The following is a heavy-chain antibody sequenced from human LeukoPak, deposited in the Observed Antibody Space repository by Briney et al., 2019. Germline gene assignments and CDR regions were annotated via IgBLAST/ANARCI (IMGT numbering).Heavy chain of an antibody. CDR1: GGTFSSYA. D-gene: IGHD2-2*01. CDR3: AMVLTSDDAFDI. Sequence: SVKVSCKASGGTFSSYAISWVRQAPGQGLEWMGGIIPIFGTANYAQKFQGRVTITADESSSTAYMELSSLRSEDTAVYHCAMVLTSDDAFDIWGQGTMVTVSS. CDR2: IIPIFGTA. V-gene: IGHV1-69*01. J-gene: IGHJ3*02.